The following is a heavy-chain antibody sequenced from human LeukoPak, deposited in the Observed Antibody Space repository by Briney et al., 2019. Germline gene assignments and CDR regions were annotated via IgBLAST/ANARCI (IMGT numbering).Heavy chain of an antibody. Sequence: ASVKVSCKTSGYTFTKYPMHWVRQAPGQRLEWMGWINTDNGNTKYSEKFQGRVAITRDTSASTAYMELNSLTSEDTALYYCAPLIGAYFDYWGQGTLVTVSS. D-gene: IGHD3-10*01. CDR2: INTDNGNT. V-gene: IGHV1-3*04. CDR1: GYTFTKYP. CDR3: APLIGAYFDY. J-gene: IGHJ4*02.